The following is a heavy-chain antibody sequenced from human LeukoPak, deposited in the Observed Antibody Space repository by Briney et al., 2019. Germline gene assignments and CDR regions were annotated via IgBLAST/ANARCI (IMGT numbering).Heavy chain of an antibody. CDR2: INPSGGST. CDR1: GYTFTSYY. J-gene: IGHJ4*02. Sequence: ASVKVSCKASGYTFTSYYMHWVRQAPGQGLEWMGIINPSGGSTSYAQKFQGRVTMTRDTSTSTVYMELSSLRSEDTAVYYYAREDTVAAAVDYWGQGTLVTVSS. CDR3: AREDTVAAAVDY. D-gene: IGHD6-13*01. V-gene: IGHV1-46*01.